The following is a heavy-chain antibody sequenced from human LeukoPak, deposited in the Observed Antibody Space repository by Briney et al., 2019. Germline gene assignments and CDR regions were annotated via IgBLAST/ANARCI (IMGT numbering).Heavy chain of an antibody. CDR1: GSTFSSFA. CDR2: ISGSGGST. CDR3: ARIAVAGSYNWFDP. Sequence: GGSLRLSCAASGSTFSSFAMSWIRQAPGKGPELVSAISGSGGSTYYADSVKGRFTISRDNSKNTLYLQMNSLRAEDTAVYYCARIAVAGSYNWFDPWGQGTLVTVSS. D-gene: IGHD6-19*01. V-gene: IGHV3-23*01. J-gene: IGHJ5*02.